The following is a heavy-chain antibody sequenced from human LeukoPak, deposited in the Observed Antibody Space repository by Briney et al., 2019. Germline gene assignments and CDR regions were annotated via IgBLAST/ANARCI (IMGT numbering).Heavy chain of an antibody. J-gene: IGHJ4*02. CDR3: AKVSPRYCSGGSCYSHFDY. Sequence: GGSLRLSCAASGFTFDDYAMHWVRQAPGKGLEWVSGISWNSGSIGYADSVKGRFTISRDNAKNSLYLQMNSLRAEDTALYYCAKVSPRYCSGGSCYSHFDYWGQGTLVTVSS. V-gene: IGHV3-9*01. D-gene: IGHD2-15*01. CDR2: ISWNSGSI. CDR1: GFTFDDYA.